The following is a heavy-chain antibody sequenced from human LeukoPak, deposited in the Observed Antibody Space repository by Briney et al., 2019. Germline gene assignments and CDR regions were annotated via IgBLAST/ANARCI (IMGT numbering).Heavy chain of an antibody. CDR3: ARDGTALDY. J-gene: IGHJ4*02. CDR2: ISYDGSNK. CDR1: GFTFSSYA. Sequence: GGSLRLSCAASGFTFSSYAMHWVRQAPGKGLGWVAVISYDGSNKYYADSVKGRFTISRDNYKNTLYLQMNSLRAEDTAVYYCARDGTALDYWGQGTLVTVSS. D-gene: IGHD1-1*01. V-gene: IGHV3-30-3*01.